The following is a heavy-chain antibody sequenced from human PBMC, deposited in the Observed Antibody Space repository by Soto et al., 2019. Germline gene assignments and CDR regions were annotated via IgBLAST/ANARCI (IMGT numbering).Heavy chain of an antibody. D-gene: IGHD5-18*01. CDR2: IYYSGST. V-gene: IGHV4-59*01. CDR3: ARVYRYGYRPVGWFDP. Sequence: QVQLQESGPGLVKPSETLSLTCTVSGGSISSYYWSWIRQPPGKGLEWIGYIYYSGSTNYNPSLESRVTISVDTPQHQFSLKLSSVTAADTAVYSCARVYRYGYRPVGWFDPWGQGTLVTVSS. CDR1: GGSISSYY. J-gene: IGHJ5*02.